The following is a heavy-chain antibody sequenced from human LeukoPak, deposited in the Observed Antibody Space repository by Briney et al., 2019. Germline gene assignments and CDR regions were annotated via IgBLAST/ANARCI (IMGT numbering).Heavy chain of an antibody. CDR1: GYSFTSYW. J-gene: IGHJ4*02. CDR2: IYPGDSDT. D-gene: IGHD6-19*01. Sequence: GESRKISCKGSGYSFTSYWIGWVRQMPGKGLEWMGIIYPGDSDTRYSPSFQGQVTISADKSISTAYLQWSSLKASDTAMYYCARFSGSGWSIYYFDYWGQGTLVTVSS. V-gene: IGHV5-51*01. CDR3: ARFSGSGWSIYYFDY.